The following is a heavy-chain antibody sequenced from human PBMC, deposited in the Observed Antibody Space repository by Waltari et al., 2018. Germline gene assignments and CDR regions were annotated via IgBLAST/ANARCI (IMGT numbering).Heavy chain of an antibody. J-gene: IGHJ4*02. V-gene: IGHV3-15*01. CDR3: TTDPRH. CDR2: VKSKNDGGTI. Sequence: EVQLVESGGDLVKPGGSLRLSCAASGLTFSKPWMSWVRQAPGKGLEWIARVKSKNDGGTIDYVASVKDRFTISRDDSKNTLYLQMDSLKTEDTAMYYCTTDPRHWGQGTLVTVSS. CDR1: GLTFSKPW.